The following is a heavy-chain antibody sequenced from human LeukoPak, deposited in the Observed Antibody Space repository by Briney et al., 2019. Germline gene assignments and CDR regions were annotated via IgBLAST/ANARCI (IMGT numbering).Heavy chain of an antibody. V-gene: IGHV3-30-3*01. D-gene: IGHD2-15*01. CDR2: ISYDGSNK. J-gene: IGHJ4*02. CDR3: ARIGYCSGGSCYPLDY. Sequence: GGSLRLSCAASGFTFSSYAMHWVRQAPGKGLEWVAVISYDGSNKYYADSVKGRFTISRDNSKNTLYLQMNSLRAEDTAVYYCARIGYCSGGSCYPLDYWGQGTLVTVSS. CDR1: GFTFSSYA.